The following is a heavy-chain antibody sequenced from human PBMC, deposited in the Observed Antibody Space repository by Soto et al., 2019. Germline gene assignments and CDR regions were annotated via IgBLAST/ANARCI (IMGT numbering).Heavy chain of an antibody. CDR1: GGSFSGYY. CDR2: INHSGST. Sequence: SETLSLTCAVYGGSFSGYYWSWIRQPPGKGLEWIGEINHSGSTNYNPSLKSRVTISVDTSKNQFSLKLSSVTAADTAVYYCARAEEWWYGYDYWGQGTLVTVSS. CDR3: ARAEEWWYGYDY. J-gene: IGHJ4*02. V-gene: IGHV4-34*01. D-gene: IGHD2-15*01.